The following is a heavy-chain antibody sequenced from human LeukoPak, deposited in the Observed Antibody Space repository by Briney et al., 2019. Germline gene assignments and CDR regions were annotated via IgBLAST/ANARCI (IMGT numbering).Heavy chain of an antibody. D-gene: IGHD6-19*01. CDR3: ARDLPSGWYYFDY. J-gene: IGHJ4*02. Sequence: GGSLRLSCAASGFTFSSYAMHWVRQAPGKGLEWVAVISYDGSNKYYADSVKGRFTISRDNAKNSLYLQMNSLRAEDTAVYYCARDLPSGWYYFDYWGQGTLVTVSS. CDR1: GFTFSSYA. CDR2: ISYDGSNK. V-gene: IGHV3-30-3*01.